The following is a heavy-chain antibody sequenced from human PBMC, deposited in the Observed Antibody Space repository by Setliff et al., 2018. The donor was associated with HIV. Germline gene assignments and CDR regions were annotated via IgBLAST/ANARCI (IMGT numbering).Heavy chain of an antibody. CDR3: ASVKSGSLGGYGDY. V-gene: IGHV4-39*07. CDR1: GGSISSSNYY. Sequence: SETLSLTCTVTGGSISSSNYYWSCIRQPPGKGLEWNGSKYYSGSTYYTPSLKSRVTMSVDTSKNQFSLKLSSVTAADTAVYYCASVKSGSLGGYGDYWGQGTLVTVSS. J-gene: IGHJ4*02. CDR2: KYYSGST. D-gene: IGHD3-10*01.